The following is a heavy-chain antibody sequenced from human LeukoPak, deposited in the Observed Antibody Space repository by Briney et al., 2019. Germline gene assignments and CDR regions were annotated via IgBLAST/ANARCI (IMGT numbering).Heavy chain of an antibody. V-gene: IGHV4-4*02. CDR3: ARVAWIPIGGVIVTAFDY. J-gene: IGHJ4*02. D-gene: IGHD3-16*02. Sequence: SETLSLTCAVSGGSISGDSWWSWVRQSPGKGLEWIGEIHHSGDTDYNSSLKSRVTISLDKSKTQFSLTLNSVTAADTAVYYCARVAWIPIGGVIVTAFDYWGQGTLVTVSS. CDR2: IHHSGDT. CDR1: GGSISGDSW.